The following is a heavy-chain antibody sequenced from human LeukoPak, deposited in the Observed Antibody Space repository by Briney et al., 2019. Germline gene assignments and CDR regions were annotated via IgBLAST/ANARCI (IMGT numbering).Heavy chain of an antibody. J-gene: IGHJ4*02. V-gene: IGHV3-7*01. D-gene: IGHD2-15*01. Sequence: HSGGSLRLSCAASRFPFSNYWMSWVRQAPGKGLEWVANINQDGSEKFYVDSVKGRFTISRDNAKNSLYLQFNSLRAEDTAVYYCARERAPGYCSGGGCYGYFDYWGQGTLVIVSS. CDR3: ARERAPGYCSGGGCYGYFDY. CDR2: INQDGSEK. CDR1: RFPFSNYW.